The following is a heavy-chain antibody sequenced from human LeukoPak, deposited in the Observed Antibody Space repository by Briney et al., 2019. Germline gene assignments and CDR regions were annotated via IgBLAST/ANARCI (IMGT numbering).Heavy chain of an antibody. J-gene: IGHJ4*02. CDR1: GFTFNTYS. Sequence: GGSLRLSCEASGFTFNTYSMNWTRQAPGKGLEWVSSIDSSDGYMFYADSVKGRFIISRDNAKDSLYLQMNNLRVEDTAVYYCLRGDRRDYWGQGTLVTVSS. CDR2: IDSSDGYM. CDR3: LRGDRRDY. V-gene: IGHV3-21*06.